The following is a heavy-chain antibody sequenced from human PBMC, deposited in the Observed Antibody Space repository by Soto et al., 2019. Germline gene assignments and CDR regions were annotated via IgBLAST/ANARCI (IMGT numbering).Heavy chain of an antibody. CDR3: ARGDYGAHDAFDI. D-gene: IGHD4-17*01. CDR2: MKPNSGNT. Sequence: ASVKVSCKASGYTFTSYDINWVRQATGQGLEWMGWMKPNSGNTGYAQKYQGRVTMTRNTSISTAYMELSSLRSEDAAEYYCARGDYGAHDAFDIWGQGTMVTVSS. J-gene: IGHJ3*02. V-gene: IGHV1-8*01. CDR1: GYTFTSYD.